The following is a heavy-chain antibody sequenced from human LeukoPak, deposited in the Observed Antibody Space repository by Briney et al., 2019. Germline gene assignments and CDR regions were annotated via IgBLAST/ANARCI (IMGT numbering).Heavy chain of an antibody. D-gene: IGHD6-19*01. Sequence: ASVKVSCKASGYTFTGYYMHWVRQAPGQGLEWMGWINPNSGGTNYAQKFQGRVTMTRDTSISTAYMELSRLRSDDTAVYYCARGPTVAGTHYFDYWGQGTLVTVSS. CDR3: ARGPTVAGTHYFDY. V-gene: IGHV1-2*02. CDR1: GYTFTGYY. CDR2: INPNSGGT. J-gene: IGHJ4*02.